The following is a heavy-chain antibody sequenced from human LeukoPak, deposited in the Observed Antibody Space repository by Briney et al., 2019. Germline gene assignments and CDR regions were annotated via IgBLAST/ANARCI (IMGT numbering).Heavy chain of an antibody. D-gene: IGHD1-20*01. CDR2: ISGSGGST. V-gene: IGHV3-23*01. Sequence: GGSLRLSCVASGFTFSSYAMSWVRLAPGKGLEWVSAISGSGGSTYYADSVRGRFTISRDNSGNSIYLQMNSLRAEDTAVYYCARFVANWNPGGMDVWGQGTTVIVSS. CDR1: GFTFSSYA. J-gene: IGHJ6*02. CDR3: ARFVANWNPGGMDV.